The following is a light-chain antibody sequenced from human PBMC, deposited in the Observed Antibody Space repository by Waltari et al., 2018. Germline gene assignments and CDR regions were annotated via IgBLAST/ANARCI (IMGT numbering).Light chain of an antibody. CDR1: SGSVSINSY. J-gene: IGLJ2*01. CDR2: TTD. V-gene: IGLV8-61*01. CDR3: MLYVGSGIWV. Sequence: QTVVTQEPSFSVSPGGTVTLTCGLSSGSVSINSYASWYQQTPGQAPRTLIYTTDTPSSGVPGRFSGSILGNKAALTITGAQADDECDYYCMLYVGSGIWVFGGGTKLTVL.